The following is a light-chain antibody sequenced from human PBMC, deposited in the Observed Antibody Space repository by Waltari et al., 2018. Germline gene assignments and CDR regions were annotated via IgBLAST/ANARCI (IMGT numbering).Light chain of an antibody. J-gene: IGLJ3*02. CDR1: SGHSSNV. V-gene: IGLV4-69*01. Sequence: QLVLTQSPSASVSLGASVKLTCTLSSGHSSNVIAWLQQQSEKGPRYLMKVNSDGSHSKGDEIPDRFSGSSSGAGRYLTISSLQSEDEADYYCQTGGHGTWVFGGGTKLTVL. CDR2: VNSDGSH. CDR3: QTGGHGTWV.